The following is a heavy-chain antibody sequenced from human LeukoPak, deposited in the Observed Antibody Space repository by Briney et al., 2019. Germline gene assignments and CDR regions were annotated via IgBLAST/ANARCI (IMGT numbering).Heavy chain of an antibody. J-gene: IGHJ4*02. CDR1: GGSISSSSYY. Sequence: SETPSLTCTVSGGSISSSSYYWGWIRQPPGKGLEWIGSIYYSGSPYYNPSLKSRVTLSVDTSKNQFSLKLSSVTAADTAVYYCARLTTAAGSTFDYWGQGTLVTVSS. CDR2: IYYSGSP. CDR3: ARLTTAAGSTFDY. V-gene: IGHV4-39*01. D-gene: IGHD6-13*01.